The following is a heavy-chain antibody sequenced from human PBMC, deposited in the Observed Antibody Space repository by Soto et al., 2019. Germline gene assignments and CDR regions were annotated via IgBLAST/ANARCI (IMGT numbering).Heavy chain of an antibody. CDR1: GDSVSSNSAA. CDR2: TYYRSKWYN. CDR3: ARANGSGSYYKLPRYYGMDV. J-gene: IGHJ6*02. D-gene: IGHD3-10*01. Sequence: PSQTLSLTCAISGDSVSSNSAAWNWIRQSPSRGLEWLGRTYYRSKWYNDYAVSVKSRITINPDTSKNQFSLQLNSVTPEDTAVYYCARANGSGSYYKLPRYYGMDVWGQGTTVTVSS. V-gene: IGHV6-1*01.